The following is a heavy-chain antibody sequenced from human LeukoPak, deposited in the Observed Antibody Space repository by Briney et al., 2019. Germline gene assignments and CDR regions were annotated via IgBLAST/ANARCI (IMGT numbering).Heavy chain of an antibody. Sequence: PGGSLRLSCAASGFTFKTFWMSWVRQAPGRGLEWVANIKQEGGEKCYVDSVKGRFTISRDNARNSLYLQMNSLRAEDTAVYYCARGPTGSWFAFYYWGQGTPVTVSS. CDR1: GFTFKTFW. D-gene: IGHD6-13*01. CDR3: ARGPTGSWFAFYY. CDR2: IKQEGGEK. V-gene: IGHV3-7*03. J-gene: IGHJ4*02.